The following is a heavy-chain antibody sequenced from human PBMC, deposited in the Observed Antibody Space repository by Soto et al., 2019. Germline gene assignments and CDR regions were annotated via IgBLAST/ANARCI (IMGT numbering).Heavy chain of an antibody. CDR3: ARPLWRDDYNWGYFDL. D-gene: IGHD4-4*01. V-gene: IGHV3-30-3*01. J-gene: IGHJ2*01. CDR1: GFTFSSYA. Sequence: GGSLRLSCAASGFTFSSYAMHWVRQAPGKGLEWVAVISYDGSNKYYADSVKGRFTISRDNSKNTLYLQMNSLRAEDTALYYCARPLWRDDYNWGYFDLWGRGTLVTVSS. CDR2: ISYDGSNK.